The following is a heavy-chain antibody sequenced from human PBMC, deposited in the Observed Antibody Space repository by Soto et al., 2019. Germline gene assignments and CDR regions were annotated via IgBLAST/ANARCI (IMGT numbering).Heavy chain of an antibody. Sequence: QVQLQESGPGLVKPSQTLSLTCTVSGGSISSGGYYWSWIRQHPGKGLEWIGYIYYSGSTYYNPSLKSLGTISVDTSKNQFSLKLSSVTAADTAVYYCARGFGVVAATIDYWGQGTLVTVSS. J-gene: IGHJ4*02. V-gene: IGHV4-31*01. CDR3: ARGFGVVAATIDY. D-gene: IGHD2-15*01. CDR2: IYYSGST. CDR1: GGSISSGGYY.